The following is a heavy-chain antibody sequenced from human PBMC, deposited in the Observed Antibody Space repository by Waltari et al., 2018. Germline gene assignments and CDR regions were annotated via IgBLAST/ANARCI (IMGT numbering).Heavy chain of an antibody. J-gene: IGHJ4*02. Sequence: QVQLVESGGGVVQPGGSLRLSCEASGVSLSKYAIHWVRQVPGKGLEWVAVISFDGREKHYGDSVKGRFTTSRDNAKNSVYLQMNSLRAEDTAVYYCTRGSSSRPGIDDWGQGALVTVSS. V-gene: IGHV3-30*03. CDR3: TRGSSSRPGIDD. CDR2: ISFDGREK. CDR1: GVSLSKYA.